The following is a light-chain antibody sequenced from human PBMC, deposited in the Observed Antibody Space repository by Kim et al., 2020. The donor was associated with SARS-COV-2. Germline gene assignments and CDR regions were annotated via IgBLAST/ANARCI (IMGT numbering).Light chain of an antibody. Sequence: ANINCKSSQSVCYSVNDKNYFAWYQQKAGQPPKLLICWASTRDPGVPDRFSGSGSGTDFTLTINNLQAEDVAVYYCQQYFIDPRTLGQGTKVDIK. CDR2: WAS. J-gene: IGKJ1*01. CDR3: QQYFIDPRT. CDR1: QSVCYSVNDKNY. V-gene: IGKV4-1*01.